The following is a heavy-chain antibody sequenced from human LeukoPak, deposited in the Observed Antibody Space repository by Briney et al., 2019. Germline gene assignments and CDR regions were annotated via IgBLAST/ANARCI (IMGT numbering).Heavy chain of an antibody. CDR1: GFTFDDYA. J-gene: IGHJ4*02. Sequence: GRSLRLSCAASGFTFDDYAMHWVRQAPGKGLEWVSGISWNSGSIGYADSVKGRFTISRDNAKNSLYLQMNSLRAEDTALYYCAKDMFSSSFLDYWGQGTLVTVSS. D-gene: IGHD6-13*01. V-gene: IGHV3-9*01. CDR2: ISWNSGSI. CDR3: AKDMFSSSFLDY.